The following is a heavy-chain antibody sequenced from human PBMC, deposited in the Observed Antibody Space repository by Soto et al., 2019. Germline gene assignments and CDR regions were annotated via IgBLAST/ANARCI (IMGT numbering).Heavy chain of an antibody. CDR2: ISGSGGST. J-gene: IGHJ3*02. D-gene: IGHD3-22*01. CDR1: GFTFSSYA. V-gene: IGHV3-23*01. Sequence: GGSLKLSCAASGFTFSSYAMSWVRQAPGKGLEWVSAISGSGGSTYYADSVKGRFTISRDNSKNTLYLQMNSLRAEDTAVYYCAKGESPIVLAFDIWGQGTMVTVSS. CDR3: AKGESPIVLAFDI.